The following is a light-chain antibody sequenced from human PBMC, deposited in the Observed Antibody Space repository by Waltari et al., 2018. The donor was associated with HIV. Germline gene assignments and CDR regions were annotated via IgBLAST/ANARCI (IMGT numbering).Light chain of an antibody. CDR2: DVS. CDR1: RSDVGGSNY. V-gene: IGLV2-23*02. CDR3: CSYAGSNTFNYV. Sequence: QSALTQPASVSGSPGQSITISCTGTRSDVGGSNYVSWYQQHPGKAPKLMIYDVSKRPSGVSNRFSGSKSGNTASLTISGLQAEDEADYYCCSYAGSNTFNYVFGTGTKVTVL. J-gene: IGLJ1*01.